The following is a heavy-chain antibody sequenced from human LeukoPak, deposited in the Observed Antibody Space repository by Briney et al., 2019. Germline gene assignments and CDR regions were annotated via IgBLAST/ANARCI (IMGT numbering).Heavy chain of an antibody. J-gene: IGHJ4*02. V-gene: IGHV4-59*01. CDR2: ISYSGST. CDR3: ASTVTAHYYFDY. D-gene: IGHD4-17*01. Sequence: PSETLSLTCTVSGDSMTSYYWSWIRQPPGKGLEWIGYISYSGSTNYNPSLKSRVTISVDTSKNQFSLKLISVTAADTAVYYCASTVTAHYYFDYWGQGTLVTVSS. CDR1: GDSMTSYY.